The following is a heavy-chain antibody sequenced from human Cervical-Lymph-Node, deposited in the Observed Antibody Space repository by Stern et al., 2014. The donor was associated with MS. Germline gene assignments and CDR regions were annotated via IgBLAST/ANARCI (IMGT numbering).Heavy chain of an antibody. CDR2: IIPVFGTT. Sequence: QVQLLQPGAEVKKPGSSVKVSCKASGGTFSTFAITWVRQAPGQGLEWMGRIIPVFGTTNYAQNIQGRVTISADESTSTAYMELSSLRAEDTAVYYCARGLASTITMDVWGRGTTVTVSS. CDR1: GGTFSTFA. CDR3: ARGLASTITMDV. J-gene: IGHJ6*02. V-gene: IGHV1-69*01. D-gene: IGHD3-10*01.